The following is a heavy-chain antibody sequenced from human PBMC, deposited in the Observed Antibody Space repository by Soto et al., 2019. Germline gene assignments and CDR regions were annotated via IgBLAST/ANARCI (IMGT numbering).Heavy chain of an antibody. CDR2: IYYSGNT. CDR1: GGSISSDDFY. Sequence: QVQLQESGPGLVKPSQTLSLTCTVSGGSISSDDFYWSWIRQHPGKGLEWIGYIYYSGNTYYNPSLKSRLTISVDTSKNQFSLKVSSVTAADTAVYYCARLSGSWQSGFDPWGQGTRVTVSS. J-gene: IGHJ5*02. D-gene: IGHD6-13*01. CDR3: ARLSGSWQSGFDP. V-gene: IGHV4-31*03.